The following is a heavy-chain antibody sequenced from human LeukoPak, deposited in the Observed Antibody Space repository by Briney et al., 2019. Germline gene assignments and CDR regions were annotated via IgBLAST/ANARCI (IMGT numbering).Heavy chain of an antibody. CDR3: ARGEDAIVGVPGPNY. J-gene: IGHJ4*02. D-gene: IGHD1-26*01. CDR2: ISSSSNTV. CDR1: GFLFSDYS. Sequence: GGSLRLSCAASGFLFSDYSMNWVRQAPGKGLEWVAFISSSSNTVYYADSVKGRFTISRDYANTSLFLQMNGLTAEDTAVYYCARGEDAIVGVPGPNYWGQGTLVSVSS. V-gene: IGHV3-48*01.